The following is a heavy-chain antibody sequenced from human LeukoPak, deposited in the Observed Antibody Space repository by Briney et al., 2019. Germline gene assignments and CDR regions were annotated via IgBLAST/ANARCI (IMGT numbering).Heavy chain of an antibody. D-gene: IGHD2-2*01. J-gene: IGHJ5*02. Sequence: QPGGSLRLSCAASGFTFSSYWMHWVRQAPGKGLVWVSRINNDGTIITYADSVKGRFTISRDNAKNTLYLQMNSLRAEDTAVYYCARSPVVAADPNWFDPWGQGTLVTVSS. CDR1: GFTFSSYW. CDR2: INNDGTII. V-gene: IGHV3-74*01. CDR3: ARSPVVAADPNWFDP.